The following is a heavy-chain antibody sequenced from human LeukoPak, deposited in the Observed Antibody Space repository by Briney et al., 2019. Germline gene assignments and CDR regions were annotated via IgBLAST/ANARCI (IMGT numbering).Heavy chain of an antibody. V-gene: IGHV1-24*01. CDR2: FDPEDGET. D-gene: IGHD5-18*01. Sequence: GASVKVSCKVSGCTLTELSMHWVRQAPGKGLEWMGGFDPEDGETIYAQKFQGRVTMTEDTSTDTAYMELSSLRSEDTAVYYCATRGGYGYTFDYWGQGTLVTVSS. CDR1: GCTLTELS. CDR3: ATRGGYGYTFDY. J-gene: IGHJ4*02.